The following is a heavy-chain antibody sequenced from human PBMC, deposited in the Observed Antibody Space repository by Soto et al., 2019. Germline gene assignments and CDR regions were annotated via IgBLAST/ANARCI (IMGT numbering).Heavy chain of an antibody. J-gene: IGHJ6*02. CDR3: AKGGAIVAAGTRVYLYNAMDV. CDR1: GYTFTGYY. CDR2: INPNSGDT. Sequence: QVQLVQSGTEVKRPGDSVKVSCKASGYTFTGYYVHWVRQAPGQGLEWMGWINPNSGDTYLAQRFQGLVTMNMDTSIGTAYMELRGLTSDDTAEYYCAKGGAIVAAGTRVYLYNAMDVWGQGTTVTVSS. V-gene: IGHV1-2*02. D-gene: IGHD1-26*01.